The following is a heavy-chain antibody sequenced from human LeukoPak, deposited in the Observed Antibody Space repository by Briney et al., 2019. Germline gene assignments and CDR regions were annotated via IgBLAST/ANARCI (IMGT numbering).Heavy chain of an antibody. CDR2: IRYDGSKT. CDR1: GFTFSSYE. Sequence: PGGSLRLSCAASGFTFSSYEMNWVRQAPGKGLEWVAFIRYDGSKTYYADSVKGRFTISRDNSKNTLSLQMNGLRAEDTAVYYCAKNYGDYVVQGLALDYWGQGTLVTVSS. J-gene: IGHJ4*02. D-gene: IGHD4-17*01. V-gene: IGHV3-30*02. CDR3: AKNYGDYVVQGLALDY.